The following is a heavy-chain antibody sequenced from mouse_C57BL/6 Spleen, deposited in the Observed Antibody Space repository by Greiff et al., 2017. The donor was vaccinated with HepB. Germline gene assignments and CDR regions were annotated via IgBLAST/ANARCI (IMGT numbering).Heavy chain of an antibody. CDR3: ARQGYYDYDGVFAY. CDR2: IYPGSGST. D-gene: IGHD2-4*01. Sequence: QVQLQQPGAELVKPGASVKMSCKASGYTFTSYWITWVKQRPGQGLEWIGDIYPGSGSTNYNEKFKSKATLTVDTSSSTAYMQLSRLNSEDSAVYYCARQGYYDYDGVFAYWGQGTLVTVSA. V-gene: IGHV1-55*01. J-gene: IGHJ3*01. CDR1: GYTFTSYW.